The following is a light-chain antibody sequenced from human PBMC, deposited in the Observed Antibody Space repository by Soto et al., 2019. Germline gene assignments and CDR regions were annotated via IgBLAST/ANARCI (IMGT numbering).Light chain of an antibody. CDR1: SSDVGGYND. Sequence: QSALTQPRSVSGSPGQSVTISCTGTSSDVGGYNDVSWYQQYPGKAPILMIHDVTKRPSGVPDRFSASKSGNTASLTISGLQAEDEADYYCCSYAGSYKVVFGTATKLTVL. CDR2: DVT. V-gene: IGLV2-11*01. CDR3: CSYAGSYKVV. J-gene: IGLJ1*01.